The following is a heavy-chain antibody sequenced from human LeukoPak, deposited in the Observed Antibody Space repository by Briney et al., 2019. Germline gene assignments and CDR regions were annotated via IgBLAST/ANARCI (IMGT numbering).Heavy chain of an antibody. CDR3: ARHLYESRGQTSFDY. CDR2: IYYSGST. J-gene: IGHJ4*02. V-gene: IGHV4-59*08. D-gene: IGHD3-22*01. Sequence: SETLSLTCTVSGGSISSYYRSWLRQPPGKGLEWIRYIYYSGSTNYNPSHNSRVTISVDTSKNQFSLELSSVTAADTAMYYCARHLYESRGQTSFDYWGQGTLVTVSS. CDR1: GGSISSYY.